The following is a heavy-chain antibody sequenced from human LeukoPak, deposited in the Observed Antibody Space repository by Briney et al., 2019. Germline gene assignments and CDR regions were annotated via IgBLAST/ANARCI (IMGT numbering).Heavy chain of an antibody. J-gene: IGHJ4*02. V-gene: IGHV1-69*01. CDR3: ARGTRLGQYYFDY. CDR1: GGTFSSYA. D-gene: IGHD6-25*01. CDR2: IIPIFGTA. Sequence: SVKVSCKASGGTFSSYAISWVRQAAGQGLEWMGGIIPIFGTANYAQKLQGRVTITADESTSTAYMELSSLRSEDTAVYYCARGTRLGQYYFDYWGQGTLVTVSS.